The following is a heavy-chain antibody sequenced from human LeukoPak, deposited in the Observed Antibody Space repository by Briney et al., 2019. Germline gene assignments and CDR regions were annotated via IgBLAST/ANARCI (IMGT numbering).Heavy chain of an antibody. V-gene: IGHV5-51*01. D-gene: IGHD5-24*01. CDR3: ARRSRDGYNLIDY. Sequence: GESLKISCKGSGYTFTIYWIGWVRQMPGKDLEWMVIIYPGHSDTKYSPSFQGQVTISVDKSISTAYLQWNSLKAADTAIYYCARRSRDGYNLIDYWGQGTLVTVSS. J-gene: IGHJ4*02. CDR2: IYPGHSDT. CDR1: GYTFTIYW.